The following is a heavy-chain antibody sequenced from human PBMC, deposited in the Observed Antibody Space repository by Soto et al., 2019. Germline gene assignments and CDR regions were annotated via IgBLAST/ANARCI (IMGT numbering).Heavy chain of an antibody. CDR3: AHRRTQEWYGMDV. Sequence: QITLKESGPTLVKPTQTLTLTCTFSGFSVSTSGVGVGWIRQPPGKALEWLAFIYGDDDKRYSPSLKSRLTITKDTAKEQGVLTTTNMDLVDTAPYYCAHRRTQEWYGMDVWGQGTTVTVSS. CDR2: IYGDDDK. V-gene: IGHV2-5*02. J-gene: IGHJ6*02. D-gene: IGHD2-8*01. CDR1: GFSVSTSGVG.